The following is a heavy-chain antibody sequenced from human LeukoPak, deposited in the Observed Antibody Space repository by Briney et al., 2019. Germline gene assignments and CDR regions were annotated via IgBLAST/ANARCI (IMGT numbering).Heavy chain of an antibody. J-gene: IGHJ2*01. D-gene: IGHD3-10*01. CDR2: IRSKANNYAT. CDR1: GFIFSASA. Sequence: PGGSLKLSCAASGFIFSASAMHWVRQASGKGLEWVGHIRSKANNYATAYAASVKGRFTISRDDSKNTAYLQMNSLETEDTAVYYCARDRPMVRGVIPWYFDLWGRGTLVTVSS. CDR3: ARDRPMVRGVIPWYFDL. V-gene: IGHV3-73*01.